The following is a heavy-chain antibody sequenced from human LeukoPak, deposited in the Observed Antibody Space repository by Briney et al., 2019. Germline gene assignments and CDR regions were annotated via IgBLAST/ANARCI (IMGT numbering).Heavy chain of an antibody. V-gene: IGHV4-59*01. J-gene: IGHJ4*02. CDR1: GGSISSYY. D-gene: IGHD3-3*02. CDR2: IYYSGST. CDR3: ARGKKTTAFKRYFDY. Sequence: SETLSLTCTVSGGSISSYYWSWIRQPPGKGLEWIGYIYYSGSTNYNPSLKSRVTISVDTSKNQFSLKLSSVTAADTAVYYCARGKKTTAFKRYFDYWGQGTLVTVSS.